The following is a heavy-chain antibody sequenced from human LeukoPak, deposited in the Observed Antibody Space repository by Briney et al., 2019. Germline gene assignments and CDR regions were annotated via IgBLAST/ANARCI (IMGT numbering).Heavy chain of an antibody. CDR3: ASYGDYDPSYYYYMDV. CDR1: GGTFSSYA. Sequence: SVKVSCKASGGTFSSYAISWVRQALGQGLEWMGGIIPIFGTANYAQRFQGRVTITADESTSTAYMELSNLRSEDTAVYYCASYGDYDPSYYYYMDVWGKGTTVTISS. D-gene: IGHD4-17*01. J-gene: IGHJ6*03. V-gene: IGHV1-69*01. CDR2: IIPIFGTA.